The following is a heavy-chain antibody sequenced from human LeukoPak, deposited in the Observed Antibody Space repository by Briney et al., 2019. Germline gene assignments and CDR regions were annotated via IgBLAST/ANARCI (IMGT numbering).Heavy chain of an antibody. CDR2: INSDGSST. CDR1: RFTFRGYW. D-gene: IGHD1-1*01. Sequence: GGSLRLSCAASRFTFRGYWMGCVRQAPGKGLVWVSRINSDGSSTSYADSVKGRFTISRDNAKNTLYLQMDRLRAEDTAVYSCARSRGTTATLGSVDHWGQGTLVTVSS. J-gene: IGHJ4*02. CDR3: ARSRGTTATLGSVDH. V-gene: IGHV3-74*01.